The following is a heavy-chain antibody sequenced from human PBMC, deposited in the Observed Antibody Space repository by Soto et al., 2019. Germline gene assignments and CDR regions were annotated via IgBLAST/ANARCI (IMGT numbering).Heavy chain of an antibody. D-gene: IGHD3-10*01. CDR2: INPNSGGK. CDR1: AYTFTGYY. J-gene: IGHJ5*02. V-gene: IGHV1-2*04. CDR3: ARANVWFGENRFDP. Sequence: GXSVKVSCKTSAYTFTGYYMHWVRQDPGQGLEWMGWINPNSGGKNYAQKFQGWVTMTRDTSISTAYMELSSLRSDDTAVYYCARANVWFGENRFDPWGQGTLVTASS.